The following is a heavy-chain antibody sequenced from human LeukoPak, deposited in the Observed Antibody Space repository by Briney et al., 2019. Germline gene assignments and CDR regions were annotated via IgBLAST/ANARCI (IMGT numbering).Heavy chain of an antibody. Sequence: ASVKVSCKASGYTFTSYGISWVRQAPGQGLEWMGWISAYNGNTNYAQKLQGRVTMTTDTSTSTAYMELRSLRSDDMAVYYCARVCSGGSCYSDYFDYWGQGTLVTVSS. CDR2: ISAYNGNT. V-gene: IGHV1-18*03. J-gene: IGHJ4*02. D-gene: IGHD2-15*01. CDR3: ARVCSGGSCYSDYFDY. CDR1: GYTFTSYG.